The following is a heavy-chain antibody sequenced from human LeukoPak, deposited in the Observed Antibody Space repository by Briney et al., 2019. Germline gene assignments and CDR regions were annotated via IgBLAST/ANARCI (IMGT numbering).Heavy chain of an antibody. V-gene: IGHV1-46*01. Sequence: GASVKASCKASGYTFTSYYMHWVRQAPGQGLEWMGIIKPSGGSTSYAQKFQGRVTMTRDTSTSTVYMELSSLRSEDTAVYYCASSTKPGIAVAGTYNWFDPWGQGTLVTVSS. CDR2: IKPSGGST. J-gene: IGHJ5*01. CDR3: ASSTKPGIAVAGTYNWFDP. CDR1: GYTFTSYY. D-gene: IGHD6-19*01.